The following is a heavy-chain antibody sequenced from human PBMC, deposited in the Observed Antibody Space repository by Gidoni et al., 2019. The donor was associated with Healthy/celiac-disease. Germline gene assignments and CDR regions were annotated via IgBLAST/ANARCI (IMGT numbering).Heavy chain of an antibody. CDR1: GGPFSSYA. J-gene: IGHJ4*02. D-gene: IGHD3-10*01. V-gene: IGHV1-69*01. Sequence: QVQLVQSGAEVKKPGSSVKVSCKASGGPFSSYAISWVRQAPGQGLEWMGGIIPIFGTANYAQKFQGRVTITADESTSTAYMELSSLRSEDTAVYYCARGRYYGSGSYFYFDYWGQGTLVTVSS. CDR3: ARGRYYGSGSYFYFDY. CDR2: IIPIFGTA.